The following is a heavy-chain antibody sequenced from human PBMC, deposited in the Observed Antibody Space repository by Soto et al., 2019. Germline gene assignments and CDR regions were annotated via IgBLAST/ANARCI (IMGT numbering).Heavy chain of an antibody. Sequence: GGSMRVSCAASGFNFSSYGMHWVRKNTGKGLEWVAVISYDGSNKYYADSVKGRFTISRDNSKNTLYLQMNSLRAEDTAVYYCSGTYYYGSGSYPGFGYWGQGTLVTVSS. J-gene: IGHJ4*02. D-gene: IGHD3-10*01. V-gene: IGHV3-30*03. CDR2: ISYDGSNK. CDR1: GFNFSSYG. CDR3: SGTYYYGSGSYPGFGY.